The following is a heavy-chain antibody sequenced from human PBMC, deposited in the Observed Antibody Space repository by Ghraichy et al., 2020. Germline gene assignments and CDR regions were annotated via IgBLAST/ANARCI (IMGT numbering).Heavy chain of an antibody. Sequence: SETLSLTCTVSGGSISSGGYYWSWIRQHPGKGLEWIGYIYYSGSTYYNPSLKSRVTISVDTSKNQFSLKLSSVTAADTAVYYCARDGFLGGSGSYGAFDIWGQGTMVTVSS. J-gene: IGHJ3*02. D-gene: IGHD3-10*01. CDR1: GGSISSGGYY. CDR2: IYYSGST. V-gene: IGHV4-31*03. CDR3: ARDGFLGGSGSYGAFDI.